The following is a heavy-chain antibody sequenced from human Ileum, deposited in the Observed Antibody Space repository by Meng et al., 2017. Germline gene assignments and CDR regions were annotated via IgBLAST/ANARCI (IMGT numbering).Heavy chain of an antibody. D-gene: IGHD4-23*01. Sequence: EVLLVESGGGLVKPGRSLRLSCAASGFNFSTYTMHWVRQAPGKGLEWVSSITSSGRFIFYADSVKGRFTISRDNAKSSLYLQMNSLRDGDTAVYYCANELRYYFEYWGQGALVTVSS. CDR1: GFNFSTYT. CDR3: ANELRYYFEY. CDR2: ITSSGRFI. J-gene: IGHJ4*02. V-gene: IGHV3-21*02.